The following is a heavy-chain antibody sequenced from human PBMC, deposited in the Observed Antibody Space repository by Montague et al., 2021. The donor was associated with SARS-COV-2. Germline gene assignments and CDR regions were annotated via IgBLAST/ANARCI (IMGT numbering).Heavy chain of an antibody. D-gene: IGHD2-15*01. V-gene: IGHV3-30*04. J-gene: IGHJ6*02. CDR2: ITQDGSNK. CDR3: ASTLGYCSGGSCYDPGTCYYYGRDD. Sequence: SLRLSCAASGFSFSSYCMHWVRQAPGKGLEWVAIITQDGSNKYYVDSVRGRFTISRDNSRNSLYLQLNSLRAEDTAVYYCASTLGYCSGGSCYDPGTCYYYGRDDWGQGTTVTVSS. CDR1: GFSFSSYC.